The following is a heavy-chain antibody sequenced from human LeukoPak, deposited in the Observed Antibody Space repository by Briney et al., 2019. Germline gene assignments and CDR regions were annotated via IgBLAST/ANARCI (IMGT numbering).Heavy chain of an antibody. CDR1: GGSFSGYS. D-gene: IGHD1-14*01. J-gene: IGHJ4*02. V-gene: IGHV4-34*01. CDR3: ARALWGAEPYFDY. Sequence: SETLSLTCAVYGGSFSGYSWSWIRQPPGKGLEWIGEINHSGSTNYNPSLKSRVTISVDTSKNQFSLKLSSVTAADTAVFYCARALWGAEPYFDYWGQGTLVTVSS. CDR2: INHSGST.